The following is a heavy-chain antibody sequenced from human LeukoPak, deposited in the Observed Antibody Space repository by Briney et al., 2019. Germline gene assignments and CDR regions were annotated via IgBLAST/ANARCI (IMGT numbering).Heavy chain of an antibody. J-gene: IGHJ4*02. CDR3: ARVRYSGHDDTYYFDY. D-gene: IGHD5-12*01. V-gene: IGHV4-59*12. CDR1: SGSISSYY. CDR2: IYHSGST. Sequence: SETLSLTCAVSSGSISSYYWSWIRQPPGKGLEWIGYIYHSGSTYYNPSLKSRVTISVDRSKNQFSLKLSSVTAADTAVYYCARVRYSGHDDTYYFDYWGQGTLVTVSS.